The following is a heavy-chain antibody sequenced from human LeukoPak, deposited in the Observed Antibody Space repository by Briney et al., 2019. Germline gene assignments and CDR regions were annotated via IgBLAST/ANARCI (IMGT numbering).Heavy chain of an antibody. J-gene: IGHJ4*02. CDR1: GFTVSSNY. V-gene: IGHV3-53*05. Sequence: GGSLRLSCAASGFTVSSNYMSWVRQAPGKGLQWVSVIYRYGATYYADSVKGRFAISRDNSKNTLYLQMNSLRPEDTAVYYCASRPSSNWLFWGQGTLVTVSS. D-gene: IGHD1-1*01. CDR2: IYRYGAT. CDR3: ASRPSSNWLF.